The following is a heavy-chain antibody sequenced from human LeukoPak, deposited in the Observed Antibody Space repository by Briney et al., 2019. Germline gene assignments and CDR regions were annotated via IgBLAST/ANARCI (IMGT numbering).Heavy chain of an antibody. D-gene: IGHD2-2*01. Sequence: SETLSLTCAVYGGSFSGYYWSWIRKPPGKGPEWIGEINHSGSTNYNPSLKSRVTISVDTSKNQFSLKLSSVTAADTAVYYCASFRVVPAALSAYYYYYGMDVWGQGTTVTVSS. CDR3: ASFRVVPAALSAYYYYYGMDV. J-gene: IGHJ6*02. V-gene: IGHV4-34*01. CDR2: INHSGST. CDR1: GGSFSGYY.